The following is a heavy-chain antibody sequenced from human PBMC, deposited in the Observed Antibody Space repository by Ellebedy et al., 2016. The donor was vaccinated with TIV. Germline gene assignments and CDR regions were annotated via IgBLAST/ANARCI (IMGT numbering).Heavy chain of an antibody. Sequence: GESLKISCAVSGFTFSGYWMSWVRQAPGKGLEWVANIKEDGGEQDYVDSVKGRFTVSRDNAKNSVHLQMNSLRAEDTAVYYCVPQFGLDIRGFDSWGQGTLVTVSS. CDR2: IKEDGGEQ. D-gene: IGHD3/OR15-3a*01. CDR3: VPQFGLDIRGFDS. J-gene: IGHJ4*02. V-gene: IGHV3-7*03. CDR1: GFTFSGYW.